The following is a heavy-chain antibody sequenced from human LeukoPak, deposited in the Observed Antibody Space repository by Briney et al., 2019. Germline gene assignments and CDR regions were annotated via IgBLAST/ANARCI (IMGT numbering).Heavy chain of an antibody. CDR1: GDTFTNHY. J-gene: IGHJ4*02. D-gene: IGHD2-15*01. V-gene: IGHV1-46*01. CDR2: IYPSGGST. Sequence: ASVKVSCKASGDTFTNHYMHWVRQAPGQGLEWMGIIYPSGGSTSYAQKFQGRVSMARDATTSTLYMELSSLRLEDTAVYYCARDVGKEADGPSVGYFDLWGQGTLVTVSS. CDR3: ARDVGKEADGPSVGYFDL.